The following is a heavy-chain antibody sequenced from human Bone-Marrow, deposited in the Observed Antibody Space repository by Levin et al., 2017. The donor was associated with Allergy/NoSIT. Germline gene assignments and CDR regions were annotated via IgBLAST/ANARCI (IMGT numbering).Heavy chain of an antibody. V-gene: IGHV3-48*01. CDR1: GFKFSVFA. J-gene: IGHJ4*02. CDR2: ISSGSDII. Sequence: GGSLRLSCAASGFKFSVFAMNWVRQAPGKGLEWLSYISSGSDIIYYADSVKGRFTISRDNSRDSVFLQMDGLRAEDTAVYYCAREHGYWGQGIRVAVSS. CDR3: AREHGY.